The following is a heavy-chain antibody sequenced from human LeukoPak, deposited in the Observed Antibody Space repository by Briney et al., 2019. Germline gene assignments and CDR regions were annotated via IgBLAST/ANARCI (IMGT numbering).Heavy chain of an antibody. CDR1: GFTFSRYS. CDR2: ISGGSAYI. D-gene: IGHD5-12*01. V-gene: IGHV3-21*01. J-gene: IGHJ6*02. CDR3: ARVAYGGNDGNYHHYYGMDV. Sequence: GGSLRLSCAASGFTFSRYSINWVRQAPGKGLEWVSSISGGSAYIYYADSVKGRFTISRDNAKNSLYLQMNSLGAEDTAVYYCARVAYGGNDGNYHHYYGMDVWGQGATVTVSS.